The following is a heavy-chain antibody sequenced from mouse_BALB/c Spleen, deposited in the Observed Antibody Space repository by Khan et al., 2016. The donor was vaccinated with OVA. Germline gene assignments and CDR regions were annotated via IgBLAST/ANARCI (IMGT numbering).Heavy chain of an antibody. CDR3: ARGYDCFAS. CDR1: GYSFTLYY. CDR2: VNPNTDNI. D-gene: IGHD2-14*01. J-gene: IGHJ3*01. V-gene: IGHV1-26*01. Sequence: VRLQQSGPDLVKPGASVKISCKASGYSFTLYYMSWVKQSHGKSLEWIGRVNPNTDNINYNQEFEGKAILTVDKSSNTAYMELRSLTSEDSAVYFCARGYDCFASWGQGTLVTVSA.